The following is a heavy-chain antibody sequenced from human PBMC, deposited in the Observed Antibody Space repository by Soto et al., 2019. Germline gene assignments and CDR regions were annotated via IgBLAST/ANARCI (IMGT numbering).Heavy chain of an antibody. CDR2: IIPIFGTA. V-gene: IGHV1-69*13. CDR1: GGTFSSYA. CDR3: ARGYDSSGSPLDYYYGMDV. D-gene: IGHD3-22*01. Sequence: ASVKVSCKASGGTFSSYAISWVRQAPGQGLEWMGGIIPIFGTANYAQKFQGRVTITADESTSTAYMELSSLRSEDTAVYYCARGYDSSGSPLDYYYGMDVWGQGTTVTVSS. J-gene: IGHJ6*02.